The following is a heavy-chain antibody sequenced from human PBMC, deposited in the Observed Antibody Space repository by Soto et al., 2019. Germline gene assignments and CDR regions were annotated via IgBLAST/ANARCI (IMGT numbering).Heavy chain of an antibody. J-gene: IGHJ5*02. CDR2: INPSGGST. CDR1: GYTFASYY. Sequence: ASVKVSCKASGYTFASYYRQWVRQAPGQGLEWMGIINPSGGSTSYAQKLQGRVTMTTDTSTSTAYMELRSLRSDDTAVYYCAVVIAARPRWFDPWGQGTLVTVSS. CDR3: AVVIAARPRWFDP. D-gene: IGHD6-6*01. V-gene: IGHV1-46*03.